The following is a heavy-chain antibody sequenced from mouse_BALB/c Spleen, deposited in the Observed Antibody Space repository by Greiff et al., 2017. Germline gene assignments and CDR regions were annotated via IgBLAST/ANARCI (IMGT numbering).Heavy chain of an antibody. Sequence: QVQLQQSGAELVKPGASVKLSCKASGYTFTSYDINWVRQRPEQGLEWMGWIFPGDGSTKYNEKFKGKATLTTDKSSSTAYMQLSRLTSEDSAVYFCARGGGYYHAMDYWGQGTSVTVSS. D-gene: IGHD2-2*01. J-gene: IGHJ4*01. V-gene: IGHV1S56*01. CDR1: GYTFTSYD. CDR2: IFPGDGST. CDR3: ARGGGYYHAMDY.